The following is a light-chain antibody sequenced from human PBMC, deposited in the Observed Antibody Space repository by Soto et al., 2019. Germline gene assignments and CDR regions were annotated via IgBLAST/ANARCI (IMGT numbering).Light chain of an antibody. V-gene: IGLV1-40*01. Sequence: QAVLAQPPSVSGAPGQKVTISCTWSSSNIGAGYDLHWYQQLPGTAPKLLLYGNGNRPSGVPDRFSGSKSGTSASLAITGLQAEDEADYYCQSYDSSLSAYVFGTGTKVTVL. CDR2: GNG. J-gene: IGLJ1*01. CDR1: SSNIGAGYD. CDR3: QSYDSSLSAYV.